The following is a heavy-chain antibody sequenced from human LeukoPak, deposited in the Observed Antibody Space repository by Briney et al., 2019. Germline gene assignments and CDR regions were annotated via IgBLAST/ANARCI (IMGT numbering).Heavy chain of an antibody. J-gene: IGHJ4*02. CDR2: IRYDGSNK. CDR3: AKAWDYYDSSGSTDY. V-gene: IGHV3-30*02. Sequence: GGSLRLSCAASGFTFSSYGMHWVRQAPGKELEWVAFIRYDGSNKYYADSVKGRFTISRDNSKNTLYLQMNSLRAEDTAVYYCAKAWDYYDSSGSTDYWGQGTLVTVSS. CDR1: GFTFSSYG. D-gene: IGHD3-22*01.